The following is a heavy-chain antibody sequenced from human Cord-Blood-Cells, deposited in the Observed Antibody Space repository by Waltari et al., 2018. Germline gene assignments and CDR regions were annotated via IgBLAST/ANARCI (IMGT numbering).Heavy chain of an antibody. Sequence: QVQLVQSGAEVKKPGASVKVSCKASGYTFTSYGISWVRQAPGQGLEWMGWISAYNGNTNYAQKPPDRVPMTTDTSTKPAYRGRGSLRSEDPAVYYCAGDEAGGGSYYYYYYGMDVWGQGTTVTVSS. CDR2: ISAYNGNT. CDR3: AGDEAGGGSYYYYYYGMDV. D-gene: IGHD1-26*01. CDR1: GYTFTSYG. V-gene: IGHV1-18*01. J-gene: IGHJ6*02.